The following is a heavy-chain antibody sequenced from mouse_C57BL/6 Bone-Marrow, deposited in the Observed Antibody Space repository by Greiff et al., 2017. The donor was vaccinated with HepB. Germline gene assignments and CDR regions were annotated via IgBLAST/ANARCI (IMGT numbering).Heavy chain of an antibody. CDR1: GYTFTSYG. CDR2: IYPRSGNT. CDR3: GRPYGNYWGFGY. D-gene: IGHD2-1*01. Sequence: QVQLQQSGAELARPGASVKLSCKASGYTFTSYGISWVKQRTGQGLEWIGEIYPRSGNTYYNEKFKGKATLTADKSSSTAYMELRSLTSEDSAVYLCGRPYGNYWGFGYWGQGTTLTGSS. V-gene: IGHV1-81*01. J-gene: IGHJ2*01.